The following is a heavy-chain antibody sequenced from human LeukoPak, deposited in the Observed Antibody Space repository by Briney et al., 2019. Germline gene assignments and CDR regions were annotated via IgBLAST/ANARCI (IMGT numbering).Heavy chain of an antibody. Sequence: GGSLRLSCAASGFTFNTYAMTWVRQAPGMGLEWVSGISGSGSNAYYAGSVKGRFTISRDNSKNTLYLQMNSLRVEDTALYHCAKDLQRWIQLPDYWGQGTLVTVSS. CDR2: ISGSGSNA. V-gene: IGHV3-23*01. CDR1: GFTFNTYA. J-gene: IGHJ4*02. CDR3: AKDLQRWIQLPDY. D-gene: IGHD5-24*01.